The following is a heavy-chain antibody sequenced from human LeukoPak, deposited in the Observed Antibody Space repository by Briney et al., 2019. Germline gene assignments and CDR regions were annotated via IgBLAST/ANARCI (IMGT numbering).Heavy chain of an antibody. V-gene: IGHV4-39*01. CDR2: MYYSGNT. J-gene: IGHJ4*02. CDR3: ARQGDDYGGTWGFDY. D-gene: IGHD4-23*01. CDR1: GGSISSGTYY. Sequence: SETLSLTCTVSGGSISSGTYYWGWIRQPPGKGLEWIGSMYYSGNTYYNPSLKSRITISVDTSKNRFSLKLNSVTAADTAVYYCARQGDDYGGTWGFDYWGQGTLVTVFS.